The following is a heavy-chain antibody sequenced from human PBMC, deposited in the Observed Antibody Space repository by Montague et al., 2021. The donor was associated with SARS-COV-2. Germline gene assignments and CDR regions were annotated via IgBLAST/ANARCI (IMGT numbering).Heavy chain of an antibody. Sequence: SLRLSCAASGFSVSSKYMTWVRQPPGKGLEWVPTIYGGDTAYYADSVQGRFTISRDHSKNTVFLQMNSLRAEDTALYYCATFYVDTVSVTNAFDLWGQGTLVSVSS. CDR2: IYGGDTA. J-gene: IGHJ3*01. D-gene: IGHD5-18*01. CDR1: GFSVSSKY. V-gene: IGHV3-53*01. CDR3: ATFYVDTVSVTNAFDL.